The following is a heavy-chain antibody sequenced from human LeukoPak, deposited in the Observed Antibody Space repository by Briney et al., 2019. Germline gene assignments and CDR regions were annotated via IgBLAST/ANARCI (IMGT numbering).Heavy chain of an antibody. Sequence: ASVKVSCKASGYTFTSYGISWVRQAPGQGLEWMGWISAYNGNTNYAQKLQGRVTMTRDTSISTAYMELSRLRSDDTAVYYCASLVVISRPWGQGTLVTVSS. CDR3: ASLVVISRP. CDR1: GYTFTSYG. CDR2: ISAYNGNT. V-gene: IGHV1-18*01. J-gene: IGHJ5*02. D-gene: IGHD3-22*01.